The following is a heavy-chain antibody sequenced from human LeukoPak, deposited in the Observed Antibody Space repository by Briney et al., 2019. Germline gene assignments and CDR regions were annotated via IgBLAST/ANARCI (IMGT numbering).Heavy chain of an antibody. V-gene: IGHV4-61*01. CDR1: GGSVSSGSYY. CDR2: ISYTGST. CDR3: ARGWGYFDS. J-gene: IGHJ4*02. D-gene: IGHD7-27*01. Sequence: SETLSLTCTVSGGSVSSGSYYWSWIRQPPGKGLEWIGYISYTGSTNYNPSLKSRVTISLDTSKKQFSLNLSSVTAADTAVYYCARGWGYFDSWGQGTLVTVSS.